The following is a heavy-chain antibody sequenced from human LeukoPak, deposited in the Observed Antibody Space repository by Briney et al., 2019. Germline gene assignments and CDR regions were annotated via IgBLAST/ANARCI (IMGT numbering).Heavy chain of an antibody. V-gene: IGHV1-18*01. CDR3: ARGQYSSSWSMSPYYYYGMDV. D-gene: IGHD6-13*01. CDR2: ISAYNGNT. CDR1: GYTFTSYG. J-gene: IGHJ6*02. Sequence: ASVKVSCKASGYTFTSYGISWVRQAPGQGLEWMGWISAYNGNTNYAQKFQGRVTMTRNTSISTAYMELSSLRSEDTAVYYCARGQYSSSWSMSPYYYYGMDVWGQGTTVTVSS.